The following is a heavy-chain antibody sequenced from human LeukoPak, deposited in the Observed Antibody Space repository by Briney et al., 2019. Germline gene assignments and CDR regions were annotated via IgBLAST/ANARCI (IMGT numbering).Heavy chain of an antibody. CDR3: ARFAAGGSYYYCMDV. J-gene: IGHJ6*03. CDR2: IKQDGTEK. D-gene: IGHD6-25*01. V-gene: IGHV3-7*01. CDR1: GFIFNNFW. Sequence: GGSLRLSCAASGFIFNNFWMHWVRQAPGKGLGWVANIKQDGTEKLYVDSVKGRFTISRDNAKNSLYLQMNSLRAEDTAVYYCARFAAGGSYYYCMDVWAKGPRSPSP.